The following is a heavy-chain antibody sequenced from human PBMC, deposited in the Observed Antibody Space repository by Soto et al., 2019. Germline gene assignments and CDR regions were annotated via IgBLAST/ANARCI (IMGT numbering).Heavy chain of an antibody. D-gene: IGHD6-19*01. CDR3: ARARLIGNSGWENFDY. J-gene: IGHJ4*02. CDR2: INHSGST. CDR1: GGSFTGYY. Sequence: QVQLQQWGAGLLKPSETLSLTCAVYGGSFTGYYWSWIRQPPGKGLEWIGEINHSGSTNYNPSLKSRVTTSVDTSKNQFSVKLSSVTAADTAVYYCARARLIGNSGWENFDYWGQGTLVTVSS. V-gene: IGHV4-34*01.